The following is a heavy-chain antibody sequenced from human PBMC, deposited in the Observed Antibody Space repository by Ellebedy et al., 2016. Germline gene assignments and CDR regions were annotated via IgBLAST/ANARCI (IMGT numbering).Heavy chain of an antibody. CDR1: GFTFDDYA. CDR2: ISWNSAAI. V-gene: IGHV3-9*01. J-gene: IGHJ4*02. D-gene: IGHD3-10*01. CDR3: AKGTMDYLHH. Sequence: GGSLRLXXAPSGFTFDDYALHWVRQVPGKGLEWVSGISWNSAAISYGEAVKGRFTISRDSAKNYLYLQMNSLRVEDTALYFCAKGTMDYLHHWGQGTLVTVSS.